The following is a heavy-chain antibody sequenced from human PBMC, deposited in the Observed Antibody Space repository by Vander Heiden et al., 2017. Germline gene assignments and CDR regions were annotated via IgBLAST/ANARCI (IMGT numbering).Heavy chain of an antibody. CDR3: ARGFSGYTYGHPEIFDY. D-gene: IGHD5-18*01. Sequence: QVHLQASCPGLLYPSRTLSLTCAVSVASVSTSDWWSWVRQPPGKGLEWIGEIYHTGTTNYNPSLMSRLTMSLDKTKNQFSLNLTSVTAADTAVYYCARGFSGYTYGHPEIFDYWGQGSLVTVSS. CDR2: IYHTGTT. CDR1: VASVSTSDW. J-gene: IGHJ4*02. V-gene: IGHV4-4*02.